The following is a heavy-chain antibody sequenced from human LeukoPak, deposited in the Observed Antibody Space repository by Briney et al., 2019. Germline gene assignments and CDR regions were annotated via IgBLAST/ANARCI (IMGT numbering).Heavy chain of an antibody. Sequence: PSETLSLTCTVSGGSISSYYWSWIRQPPGKGLEWIGYIYYSGSTYYNPSLKSRVTISVDTSKNQFSLKLSSVTAADTAVYYCARDQITMVRGAPPIYYYGMDVWGQGTTVTVSS. J-gene: IGHJ6*02. D-gene: IGHD3-10*01. CDR1: GGSISSYY. V-gene: IGHV4-30-4*08. CDR3: ARDQITMVRGAPPIYYYGMDV. CDR2: IYYSGST.